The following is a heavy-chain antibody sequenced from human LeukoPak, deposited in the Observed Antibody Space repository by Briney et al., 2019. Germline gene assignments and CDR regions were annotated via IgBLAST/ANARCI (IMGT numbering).Heavy chain of an antibody. CDR3: ARLYCGGDCYLDY. V-gene: IGHV4-61*02. D-gene: IGHD2-21*02. CDR1: GGSISSGGYY. CDR2: IYTSGST. J-gene: IGHJ4*02. Sequence: KASETLSLTCTVSGGSISSGGYYWSWIRQPAGKGLEWVGRIYTSGSTNYNASLKSRVTISMDTSKNQFSLKLSSVTAADTAVYYCARLYCGGDCYLDYWGQGTRVTVSS.